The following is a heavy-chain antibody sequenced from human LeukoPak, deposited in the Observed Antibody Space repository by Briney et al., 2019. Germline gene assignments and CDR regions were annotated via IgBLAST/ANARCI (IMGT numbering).Heavy chain of an antibody. D-gene: IGHD2-2*01. CDR1: GFTFSSYG. CDR2: ISYDGSNK. CDR3: ARDRVGVQVPAANTNWFDP. Sequence: GRSLRLSCAASGFTFSSYGMHWVRQAPGKGLEWVAVISYDGSNKYYADSVKGRFTISRDNSKNTLYLQMNSLRAEDTAVYYCARDRVGVQVPAANTNWFDPWGQGTLVTVSS. V-gene: IGHV3-30*03. J-gene: IGHJ5*02.